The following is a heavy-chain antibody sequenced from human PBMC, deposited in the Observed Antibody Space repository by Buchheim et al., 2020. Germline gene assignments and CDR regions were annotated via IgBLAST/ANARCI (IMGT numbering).Heavy chain of an antibody. CDR3: ARADYDSSGYYYSNWFDP. Sequence: QVQLVESGGGVVQPGRSLRLSCAASGFTFSSYGMHWVRQAPGKGLEWVAVIWYDGSNKYYADSVKGRFTISRDNSKNPLYLQMNSLRAEDTAVYYCARADYDSSGYYYSNWFDPWGQGTL. D-gene: IGHD3-22*01. J-gene: IGHJ5*02. CDR2: IWYDGSNK. V-gene: IGHV3-33*01. CDR1: GFTFSSYG.